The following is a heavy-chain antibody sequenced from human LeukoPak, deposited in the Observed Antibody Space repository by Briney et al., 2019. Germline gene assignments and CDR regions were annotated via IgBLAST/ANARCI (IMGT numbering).Heavy chain of an antibody. D-gene: IGHD2-2*01. V-gene: IGHV3-11*01. CDR1: GFTFSDYY. CDR2: ISSSGSTI. CDR3: RGCSSTSCYDY. J-gene: IGHJ4*02. Sequence: GGSLRLSCAASGFTFSDYYMSWIRQAPGKGLEWVSYISSSGSTISYADSVKGRFTISRDNAKNSLYLQMDSLRAEDTAVYYCRGCSSTSCYDYWGQGTLVTVSS.